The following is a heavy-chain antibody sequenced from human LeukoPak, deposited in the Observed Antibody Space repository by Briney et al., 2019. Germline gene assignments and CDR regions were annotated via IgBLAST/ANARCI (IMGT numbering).Heavy chain of an antibody. D-gene: IGHD3-10*01. J-gene: IGHJ4*02. Sequence: GGSLRLSCAASGFTFSSYGVHWVRQAPGKGLEWVAVIWYDGGNKYYADSVKGRFTISRDNSKNTLYLQMNSLRAEDTAVYYCAREGFDGSGVLRAYYFHYWGQGTLVTVSS. CDR2: IWYDGGNK. CDR3: AREGFDGSGVLRAYYFHY. V-gene: IGHV3-33*08. CDR1: GFTFSSYG.